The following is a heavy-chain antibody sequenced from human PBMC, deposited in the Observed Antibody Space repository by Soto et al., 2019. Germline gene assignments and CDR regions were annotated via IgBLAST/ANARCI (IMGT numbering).Heavy chain of an antibody. J-gene: IGHJ4*02. V-gene: IGHV3-53*01. Sequence: GGSLRLSCAASGFTVSTNYMSWVRQAPGKGLEWVSVIYTGATTYCADSVKGRFIISRDNSKNTVYLQMNSLRAEDTAVYYCARESSSFYYFHNWGQGTLVTVSS. CDR2: IYTGATT. CDR1: GFTVSTNY. CDR3: ARESSSFYYFHN. D-gene: IGHD2-2*01.